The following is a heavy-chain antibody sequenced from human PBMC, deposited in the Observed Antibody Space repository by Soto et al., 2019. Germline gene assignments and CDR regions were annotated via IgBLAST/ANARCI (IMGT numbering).Heavy chain of an antibody. V-gene: IGHV4-31*03. CDR2: INYSGST. CDR3: ARDRLMGQYFGS. CDR1: GGSINSGSYY. J-gene: IGHJ4*02. Sequence: QVQLQESGPGLVKPSQTLSLTCTVTGGSINSGSYYWSWIRQHPGKGLEWIGNINYSGSTYYNPSLKSRVLMSVYASQNQFFLKLTSVTAADTAIYYCARDRLMGQYFGSWGQGTLVTVSS. D-gene: IGHD3-10*01.